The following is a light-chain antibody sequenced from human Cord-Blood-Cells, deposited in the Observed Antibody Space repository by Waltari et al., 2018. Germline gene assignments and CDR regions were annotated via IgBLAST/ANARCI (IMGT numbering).Light chain of an antibody. CDR1: QSVSSN. V-gene: IGKV3-15*01. J-gene: IGKJ2*03. Sequence: EIVMTQSPATLSVSPGERATLSCRASQSVSSNLAWYQQKPGQAPRLLIYGASTRATGIPARCSGSWSGTEFTLTISSLQSADFAVYYCQQYNNWPPYSFGQGTKLEIK. CDR3: QQYNNWPPYS. CDR2: GAS.